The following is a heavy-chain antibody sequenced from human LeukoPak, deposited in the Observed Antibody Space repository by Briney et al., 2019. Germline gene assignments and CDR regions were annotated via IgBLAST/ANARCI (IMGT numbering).Heavy chain of an antibody. D-gene: IGHD2-15*01. CDR2: ISSSSSYI. Sequence: KTGGSLRLSCAASGFTFSSYSMNWVRQAPGKGLEWVSSISSSSSYIYYADSVKGRFTISRDNAKNSLYLQMNSLRAEDTAVYYCARGRLGYCSGGSCYVFFVFDYWGQGTLVTVSS. J-gene: IGHJ4*02. CDR1: GFTFSSYS. CDR3: ARGRLGYCSGGSCYVFFVFDY. V-gene: IGHV3-21*01.